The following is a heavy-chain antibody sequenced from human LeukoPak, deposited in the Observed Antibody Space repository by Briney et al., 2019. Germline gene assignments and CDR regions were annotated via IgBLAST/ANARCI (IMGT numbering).Heavy chain of an antibody. CDR3: ARGFGYYYDSSGYQKPPLYYFDC. V-gene: IGHV3-48*03. CDR2: ISSSGSTI. D-gene: IGHD3-22*01. J-gene: IGHJ4*02. CDR1: GFTFSSYE. Sequence: GGSLRLSCAASGFTFSSYEMNWVRQAPGKGLEWVSYISSSGSTIYYADSVKGRFTISRDNAKNSLYLQMNSLRAEDTAVYYCARGFGYYYDSSGYQKPPLYYFDCWGQGTLVTVSS.